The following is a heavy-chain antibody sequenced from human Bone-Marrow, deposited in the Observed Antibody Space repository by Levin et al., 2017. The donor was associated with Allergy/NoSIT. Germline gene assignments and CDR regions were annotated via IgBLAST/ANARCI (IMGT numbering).Heavy chain of an antibody. V-gene: IGHV1-46*01. Sequence: GESLKISCKASGYTFTSYYMHWVRQAPGQGLEWMGIINPSGGSTSYAQKFQGRVTMTRDTSTSTVYMELSSLRSEDTAVYYCASSFGVGYYYMDGWGKGTTVTVSS. CDR3: ASSFGVGYYYMDG. CDR2: INPSGGST. J-gene: IGHJ6*03. D-gene: IGHD3-3*01. CDR1: GYTFTSYY.